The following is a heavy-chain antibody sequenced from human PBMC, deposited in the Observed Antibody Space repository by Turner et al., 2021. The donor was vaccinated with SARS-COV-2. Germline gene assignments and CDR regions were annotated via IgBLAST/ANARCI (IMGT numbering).Heavy chain of an antibody. CDR3: ATGYQLRVNWFDP. D-gene: IGHD2-2*01. Sequence: QVQLVQSGAEVKKPGASVKVPCKLSGSTLTELSLYWVRQAPGKGLGWRGVFVPEDGETIYAQNFQGRVTMTEDTSTDTAYMELSILRSEDTAVYFCATGYQLRVNWFDPWGQGTLVTVSS. J-gene: IGHJ5*02. CDR1: GSTLTELS. CDR2: FVPEDGET. V-gene: IGHV1-24*01.